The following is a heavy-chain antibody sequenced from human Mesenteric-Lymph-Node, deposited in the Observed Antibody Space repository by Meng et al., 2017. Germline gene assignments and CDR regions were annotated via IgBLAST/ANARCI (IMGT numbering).Heavy chain of an antibody. V-gene: IGHV4-4*02. Sequence: VESKGSGPGRVKPSGTLSLTCDVAGGSIRNDQWWSWVRQAPGKGLEWIGEIYHSGRTNYNPSVKSRVSMSVDKSQNHFSLRLSSVTAADTAVYYCTTLYGDSISWGQGTLVTVSS. D-gene: IGHD4-17*01. CDR3: TTLYGDSIS. CDR2: IYHSGRT. J-gene: IGHJ4*02. CDR1: GGSIRNDQW.